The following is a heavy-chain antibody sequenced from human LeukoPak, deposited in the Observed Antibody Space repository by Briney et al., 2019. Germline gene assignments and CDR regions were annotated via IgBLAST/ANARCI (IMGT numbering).Heavy chain of an antibody. CDR3: ARGYSYGYRIDY. V-gene: IGHV3-74*01. CDR1: GFIFSSYW. Sequence: QPGGSLRLSCAASGFIFSSYWMHWVRQAPGKGLVWVSRINSDGSSTSYADSVKGRFTISRDNAKNTLYLQMNSLRAEDTAVYYCARGYSYGYRIDYRGQGTLVTVSS. J-gene: IGHJ4*02. CDR2: INSDGSST. D-gene: IGHD5-18*01.